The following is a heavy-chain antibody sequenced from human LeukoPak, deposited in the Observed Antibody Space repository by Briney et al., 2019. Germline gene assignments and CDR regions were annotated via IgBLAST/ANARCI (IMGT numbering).Heavy chain of an antibody. Sequence: ASVKVSCKASGYTFTGYYMHWVRQAPGQGLEWMGWINPNSGGTNYAQKFQGWVTMTRDTSISKAYMELSRLRSDDTAVYYCARGQINGYDFDYWGQGTLVTVSS. CDR2: INPNSGGT. V-gene: IGHV1-2*04. CDR3: ARGQINGYDFDY. D-gene: IGHD5-12*01. J-gene: IGHJ4*02. CDR1: GYTFTGYY.